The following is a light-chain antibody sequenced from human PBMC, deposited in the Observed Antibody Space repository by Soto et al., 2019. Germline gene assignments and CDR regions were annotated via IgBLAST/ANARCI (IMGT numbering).Light chain of an antibody. J-gene: IGLJ1*01. CDR1: STDFVGYNR. Sequence: QSALTQPPSVSGSPGQSVTISCTGTSTDFVGYNRVSWYQQPPGTAPKLIIYEGSRRPSGISHRFSGSRSGNTASLTISGLRAEDEADYYCCSYANSDSFVFGTGTKLTVL. V-gene: IGLV2-18*02. CDR2: EGS. CDR3: CSYANSDSFV.